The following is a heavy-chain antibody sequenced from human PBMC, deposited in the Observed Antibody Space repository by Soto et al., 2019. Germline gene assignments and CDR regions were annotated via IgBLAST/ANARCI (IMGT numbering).Heavy chain of an antibody. Sequence: QLQVQESGPGLVKASETLSLTCSVSGGSISSDTYYWVWVRQPPGKGLEWIGSIKYNGHTYYNLSLKSRVPMSVDTSKNQFSLHLTSVTAADTAVYSCARQRAWYGEWAFDIWGQGTRVTVSS. J-gene: IGHJ3*02. V-gene: IGHV4-39*01. CDR1: GGSISSDTYY. D-gene: IGHD3-10*01. CDR2: IKYNGHT. CDR3: ARQRAWYGEWAFDI.